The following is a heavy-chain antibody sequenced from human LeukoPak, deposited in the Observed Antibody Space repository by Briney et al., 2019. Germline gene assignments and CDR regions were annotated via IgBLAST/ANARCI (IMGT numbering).Heavy chain of an antibody. D-gene: IGHD2/OR15-2a*01. CDR3: ARRTAIGPLFS. Sequence: PGESLRTSCKGSEYRLTFYWIDWVRQMPGKGLEWMGSIDPGDSDVIYSPSFQGQVTISVDKSIHTAYLQWRSLKASDSALYYCARRTAIGPLFSWGQGTLVSVSS. CDR1: EYRLTFYW. CDR2: IDPGDSDV. J-gene: IGHJ5*02. V-gene: IGHV5-51*01.